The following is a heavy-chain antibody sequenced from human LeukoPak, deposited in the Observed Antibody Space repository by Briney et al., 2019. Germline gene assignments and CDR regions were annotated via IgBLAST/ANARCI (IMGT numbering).Heavy chain of an antibody. CDR3: ARDAHRGYYGSGKGDY. CDR1: GFTFSSYE. Sequence: GGSLRLSCAASGFTFSSYEMNWVRQAPGKGLEWVSYISSSGSTIYYADSVKGRFTISRDNAKNSLYLQMNSLRAEDTAVYYCARDAHRGYYGSGKGDYWGQGTLVTVSS. V-gene: IGHV3-48*03. CDR2: ISSSGSTI. D-gene: IGHD3-10*01. J-gene: IGHJ4*02.